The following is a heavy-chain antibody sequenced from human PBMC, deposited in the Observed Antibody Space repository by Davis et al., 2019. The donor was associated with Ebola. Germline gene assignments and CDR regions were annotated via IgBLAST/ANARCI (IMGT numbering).Heavy chain of an antibody. D-gene: IGHD6-6*01. V-gene: IGHV3-48*03. CDR3: AREEYSSSSGLDY. J-gene: IGHJ4*02. Sequence: GGSLRLSCAASGFTFSSYAMSWVRQAPGKGLEWVSAISSSGSTIYYADSVKGRFTISRDNAKNSLYLQMNSLRAEDTAVYYCAREEYSSSSGLDYWGQGTLVTVSS. CDR2: ISSSGSTI. CDR1: GFTFSSYA.